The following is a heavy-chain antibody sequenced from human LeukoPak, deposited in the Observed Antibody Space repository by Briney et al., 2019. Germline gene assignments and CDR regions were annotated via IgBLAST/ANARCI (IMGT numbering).Heavy chain of an antibody. CDR3: ARHGGVIVVVPPHGSYYYYYYMDV. J-gene: IGHJ6*03. CDR2: IYPGESDT. D-gene: IGHD2-2*01. V-gene: IGHV5-51*01. CDR1: GYSFNSYW. Sequence: GESLKISCKGSGYSFNSYWIGWVRQMPGKGLEWMGIIYPGESDTRYSPSFQGQVTISADKSSGTAYLQWSSLKASGTAMYYCARHGGVIVVVPPHGSYYYYYYMDVWGKGTTVTVSS.